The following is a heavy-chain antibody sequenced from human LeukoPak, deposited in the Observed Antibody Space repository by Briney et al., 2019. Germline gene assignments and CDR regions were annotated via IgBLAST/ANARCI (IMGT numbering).Heavy chain of an antibody. V-gene: IGHV3-7*01. CDR3: VRDTSVRVPAAIVSDY. D-gene: IGHD2-2*01. CDR2: IRQDGREQ. Sequence: GGCLRLTSAASGFTFSSFWMSWVRQAPGKGLEWVANIRQDGREQYYVDSVKGRFTISRDNAKYSLFLQMSSLRAQDTAVYYCVRDTSVRVPAAIVSDYWGQGTLVTVSS. CDR1: GFTFSSFW. J-gene: IGHJ4*02.